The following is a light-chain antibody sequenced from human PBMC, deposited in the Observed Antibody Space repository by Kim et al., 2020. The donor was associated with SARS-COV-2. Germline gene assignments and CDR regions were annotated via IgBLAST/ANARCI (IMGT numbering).Light chain of an antibody. CDR3: QQYSNWHLN. Sequence: EVVMTQSPATLSVSPGERATLSCRASQRVTNDLAWYQQKPGQAPRLLIYDASTRATDIPARFSGSGSGTEFTLTINSLQSEDFAVYSCQQYSNWHLNFGPGTKVDIK. CDR2: DAS. CDR1: QRVTND. J-gene: IGKJ3*01. V-gene: IGKV3-15*01.